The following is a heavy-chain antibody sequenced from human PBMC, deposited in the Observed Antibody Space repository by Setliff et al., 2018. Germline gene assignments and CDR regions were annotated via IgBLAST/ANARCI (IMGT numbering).Heavy chain of an antibody. CDR2: IKSKTDGGTT. V-gene: IGHV3-15*01. J-gene: IGHJ4*02. Sequence: GGSLRLSCAASGSTFSNAWMSWVRQAPGKGLEWVGLIKSKTDGGTTDYAAPVKGRFTISRDNAKNSLYLQMTSLRAEDTAIYYCARTTGYRLEGDFDYWGQGTLVTVS. CDR3: ARTTGYRLEGDFDY. CDR1: GSTFSNAW. D-gene: IGHD1-1*01.